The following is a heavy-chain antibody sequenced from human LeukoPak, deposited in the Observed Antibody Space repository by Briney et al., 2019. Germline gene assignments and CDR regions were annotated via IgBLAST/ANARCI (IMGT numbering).Heavy chain of an antibody. Sequence: ASVKVCCKVSGYTLTELSMHWVRQAPGKGLEWMGGFDPEDGETIYAQKFQGRVTMTEDTSTDTAYMELSSLRSEDTAVYYCATGQLELLGLGYWGQGTLVTVSS. V-gene: IGHV1-24*01. J-gene: IGHJ4*02. CDR3: ATGQLELLGLGY. CDR2: FDPEDGET. D-gene: IGHD1-7*01. CDR1: GYTLTELS.